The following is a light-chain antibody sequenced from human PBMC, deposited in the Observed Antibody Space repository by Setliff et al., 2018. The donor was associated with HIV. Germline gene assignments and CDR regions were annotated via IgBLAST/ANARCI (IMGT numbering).Light chain of an antibody. CDR1: NIGSRS. Sequence: SYELTQPPSVSVAPGQTARITCGGSNIGSRSVHWYQQKPGQAPVVVIYYDNDRPSGIPERFSGSNSGNTATLTISRVEAGDEADYYCQVWDSSSDPPCVFATGTKVNVL. CDR3: QVWDSSSDPPCV. CDR2: YDN. J-gene: IGLJ1*01. V-gene: IGLV3-21*04.